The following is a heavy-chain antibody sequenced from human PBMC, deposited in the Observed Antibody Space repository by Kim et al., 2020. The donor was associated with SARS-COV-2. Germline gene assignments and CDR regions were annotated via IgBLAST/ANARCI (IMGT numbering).Heavy chain of an antibody. CDR3: AKDVTQNYYDSRIDS. D-gene: IGHD3-22*01. J-gene: IGHJ5*01. V-gene: IGHV3-9*01. Sequence: GGSLRLSCATSGFTFNDYAIHWVRQAPGKGLEWVSAISWNSASIGYANSVKGRFTISRDNSANTLFLQMNSLREEDTAFYYCAKDVTQNYYDSRIDSRGQGTLVTVSS. CDR2: ISWNSASI. CDR1: GFTFNDYA.